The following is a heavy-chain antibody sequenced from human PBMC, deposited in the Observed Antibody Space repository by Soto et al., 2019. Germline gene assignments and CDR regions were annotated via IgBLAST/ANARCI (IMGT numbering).Heavy chain of an antibody. V-gene: IGHV1-69*02. Sequence: QVQLVQSGAEVKKPGSSVRLSCTASGDTFSFYTISWVRQAPVQVPEWMGRIIPMVGMADYPQKFQGRVTISADKSTSTAYMVLSSLRSDDTAVYFCATNYGSGSTHFDYWGQGTLVTVSS. CDR2: IIPMVGMA. CDR1: GDTFSFYT. D-gene: IGHD3-10*01. J-gene: IGHJ4*02. CDR3: ATNYGSGSTHFDY.